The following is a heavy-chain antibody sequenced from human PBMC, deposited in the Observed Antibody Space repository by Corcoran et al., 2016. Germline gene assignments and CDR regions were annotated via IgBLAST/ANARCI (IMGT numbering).Heavy chain of an antibody. CDR1: GFSLSTIRMG. Sequence: QVTLKESGPVLVKPTETLTLTCTVSGFSLSTIRMGVSWIRQPPGKALEWLAHIFSTDEKYFSTSLRSRLSIYKDTSKSQVVLTMNNMDPVDTATDYCARIRYRTGSYYGRSYWFFDLWGRGTLVTVSS. D-gene: IGHD1-26*01. V-gene: IGHV2-26*01. CDR3: ARIRYRTGSYYGRSYWFFDL. CDR2: IFSTDEK. J-gene: IGHJ2*01.